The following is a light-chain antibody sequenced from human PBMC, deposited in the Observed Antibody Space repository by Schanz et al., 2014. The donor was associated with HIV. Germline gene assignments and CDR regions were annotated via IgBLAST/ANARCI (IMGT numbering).Light chain of an antibody. CDR3: NSYSHSNTYV. V-gene: IGLV2-14*03. CDR1: SSDVGADNS. CDR2: DVT. J-gene: IGLJ1*01. Sequence: QSALTQPASVSGSPGQSINISCTGTSSDVGADNSVSWYQQHPGRAPRLLVYDVTYRPSGVSNRFSGSKSGNTASLTISGLQHEDEADYYCNSYSHSNTYVFGSGTKLTVL.